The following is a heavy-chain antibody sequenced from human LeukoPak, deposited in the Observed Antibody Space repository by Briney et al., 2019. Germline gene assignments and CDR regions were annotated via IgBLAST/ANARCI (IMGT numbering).Heavy chain of an antibody. V-gene: IGHV6-1*01. CDR2: TYYRSKWYN. Sequence: SQTLSLTCAISGDSVSSNSAAWNWIRRSPSRGLEWLGRTYYRSKWYNDYAVSVKSRITINPDTSKSQFSLQLNSVTPEDTAVYYCASGGIAAAGGTFDYWGQGTLVTVSS. CDR1: GDSVSSNSAA. CDR3: ASGGIAAAGGTFDY. J-gene: IGHJ4*02. D-gene: IGHD6-13*01.